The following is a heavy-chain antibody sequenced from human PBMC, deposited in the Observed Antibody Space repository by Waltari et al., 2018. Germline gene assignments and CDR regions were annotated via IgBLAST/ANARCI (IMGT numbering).Heavy chain of an antibody. J-gene: IGHJ4*02. D-gene: IGHD1-26*01. CDR2: INPSGST. CDR1: GGSFSGYY. Sequence: QVQLQQWGAGLLKPSETLSLTCAVYGGSFSGYYWSWIRQPPGKGLECIGEINPSGSTNSNPSLKSRVTISVDTSKNQFSLKLSSVTAADTAVYYCARLPTRSYNLDYWGQGTLVTVSS. V-gene: IGHV4-34*01. CDR3: ARLPTRSYNLDY.